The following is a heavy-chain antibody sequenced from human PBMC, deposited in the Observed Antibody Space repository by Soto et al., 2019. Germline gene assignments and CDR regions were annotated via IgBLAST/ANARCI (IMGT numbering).Heavy chain of an antibody. CDR2: INPNSGGT. Sequence: ASEKVSCKASGYTITGYYMHWVRQAPGQGLEWMGWINPNSGGTNYAQKFQGRVTMTRDTSISTAYMELSRLRSDDTAVYYFALVLSGGLWYSLFWCQGTLVTV. CDR3: ALVLSGGLWYSLF. J-gene: IGHJ1*01. D-gene: IGHD2-21*01. V-gene: IGHV1-2*02. CDR1: GYTITGYY.